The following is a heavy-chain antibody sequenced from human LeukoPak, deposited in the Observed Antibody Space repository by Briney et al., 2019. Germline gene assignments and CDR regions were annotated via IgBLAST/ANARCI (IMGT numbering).Heavy chain of an antibody. J-gene: IGHJ4*02. CDR2: IIPILGIA. D-gene: IGHD6-6*01. Sequence: GASVKVSCKASGGTFSSYAISWVRQAPGQGLEWMGRIIPILGIANYAQKFQGRVTITADKSTSTAYMELSSLRSEDTAVYYCAREGVYSSSSRGVDYWGQGTLVTASS. CDR3: AREGVYSSSSRGVDY. V-gene: IGHV1-69*04. CDR1: GGTFSSYA.